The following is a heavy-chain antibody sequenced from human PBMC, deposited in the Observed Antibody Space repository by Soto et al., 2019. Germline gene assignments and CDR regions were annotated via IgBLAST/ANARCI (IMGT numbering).Heavy chain of an antibody. CDR1: GGSFSGYY. Sequence: PSETLSLTCAVYGGSFSGYYWSWIRQPPGKGLEWIGEINHSGSTNYNPSLKSRVTISVDTSKNQFSLKLSSVTAADTAVYYCARVRMWPKPLNWFTPCGQGTLFTVSS. D-gene: IGHD2-21*01. CDR2: INHSGST. V-gene: IGHV4-34*01. J-gene: IGHJ5*02. CDR3: ARVRMWPKPLNWFTP.